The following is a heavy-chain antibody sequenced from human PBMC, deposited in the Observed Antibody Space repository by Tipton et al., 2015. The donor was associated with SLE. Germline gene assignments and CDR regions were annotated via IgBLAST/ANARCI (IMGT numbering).Heavy chain of an antibody. Sequence: TLSLTCIVSGGSINEYYWGWIRQSPGKGLEWIASIYDSGSHYNPPLQSQVTMSVATSQNQFSLRLTSVTAADTGMYYFARDSAVNVWYFDLWGRGTLVTVSS. V-gene: IGHV4-59*01. J-gene: IGHJ2*01. CDR2: IYDSGS. CDR1: GGSINEYY. CDR3: ARDSAVNVWYFDL.